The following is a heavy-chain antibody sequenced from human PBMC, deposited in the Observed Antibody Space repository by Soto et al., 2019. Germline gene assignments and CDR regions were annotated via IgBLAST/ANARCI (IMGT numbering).Heavy chain of an antibody. CDR1: GLRVDDSV. V-gene: IGHV3-9*01. CDR2: ISWNSNII. CDR3: AKGGPDGFCSVGRCYFHY. J-gene: IGHJ4*02. Sequence: GGSTGLSCAASGLRVDDSVVAWVWRDTGKGLEWVSSISWNSNIIGYADSVKGRFTISRDNAKNSLYLQMNSLRPEDPALYYCAKGGPDGFCSVGRCYFHYWGQGTPVSASP. D-gene: IGHD2-15*01.